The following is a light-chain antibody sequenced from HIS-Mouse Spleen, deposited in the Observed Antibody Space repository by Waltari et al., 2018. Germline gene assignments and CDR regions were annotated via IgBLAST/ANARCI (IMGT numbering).Light chain of an antibody. CDR3: QQYYSYPPT. J-gene: IGKJ1*01. V-gene: IGKV1-8*01. Sequence: IQMTQSPSSFSASTGDRVTITCRASQGISSYLAWYQQKPGKAPKLLIYAASTLQSGVPSRFSGSGSGTDFTLTISCLQSEDFATYYCQQYYSYPPTFGQGTKVEIK. CDR1: QGISSY. CDR2: AAS.